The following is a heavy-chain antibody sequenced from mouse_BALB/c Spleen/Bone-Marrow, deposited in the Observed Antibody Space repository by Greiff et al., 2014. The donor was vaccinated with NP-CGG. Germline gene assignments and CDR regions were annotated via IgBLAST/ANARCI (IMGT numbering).Heavy chain of an antibody. CDR3: ARRVGYCYPMDY. V-gene: IGHV1-14*01. J-gene: IGHJ4*01. D-gene: IGHD1-1*01. CDR1: GYTFTTYV. CDR2: INPYNDGT. Sequence: EVKLQESGPELVKPGASVKMSCKASGYTFTTYVIHWVKQKPGQGLKWIGYINPYNDGTKYNEKFKGKATLTSDKSSTTAYMELSSLTSEDSAVYFCARRVGYCYPMDYWGQGTSVTVSS.